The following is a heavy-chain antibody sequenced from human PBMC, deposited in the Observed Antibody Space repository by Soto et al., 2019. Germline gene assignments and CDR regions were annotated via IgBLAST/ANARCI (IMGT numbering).Heavy chain of an antibody. V-gene: IGHV4-39*01. CDR2: IYYSGST. J-gene: IGHJ6*02. CDR3: ARTPWGSRLYYYYYGMDV. D-gene: IGHD7-27*01. Sequence: SQTISLTCTVSGGSISSSSYYWGWISQPPGKGLEWIGSIYYSGSTYYNPSLKSRVTISVDTSKNQFSLKLSSVTAADTAVYYCARTPWGSRLYYYYYGMDVWGQGTTVTVFS. CDR1: GGSISSSSYY.